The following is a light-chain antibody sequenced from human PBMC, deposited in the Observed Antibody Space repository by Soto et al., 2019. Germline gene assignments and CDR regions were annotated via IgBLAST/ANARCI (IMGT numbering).Light chain of an antibody. CDR2: DVS. Sequence: QSALTQPASVSGSPGQSITISCTGTRSDVGGYNYVSWYQPHPGKAPKLMIYDVSNRPSGVSNRFSGSKSGNTASLTISGLQAEDEADYYCSSYTSSSTSVVFGGGTKLTVL. CDR3: SSYTSSSTSVV. J-gene: IGLJ2*01. CDR1: RSDVGGYNY. V-gene: IGLV2-14*01.